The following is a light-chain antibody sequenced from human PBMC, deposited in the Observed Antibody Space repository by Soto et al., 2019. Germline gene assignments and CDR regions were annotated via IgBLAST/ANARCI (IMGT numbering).Light chain of an antibody. CDR1: SSDVGGYNY. Sequence: QSALPQPASVSGSPGQSITISCTGTSSDVGGYNYVSWYQQHPGTAPKLMIYEVSNRPSGVSDRFSGSKSGHTASLTISGLQADDEADYYCSSYTRRSTCVFGTGTKLTVL. V-gene: IGLV2-14*01. CDR2: EVS. CDR3: SSYTRRSTCV. J-gene: IGLJ1*01.